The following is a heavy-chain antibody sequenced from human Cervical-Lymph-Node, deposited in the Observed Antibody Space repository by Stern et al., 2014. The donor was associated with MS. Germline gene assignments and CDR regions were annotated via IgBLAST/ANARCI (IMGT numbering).Heavy chain of an antibody. J-gene: IGHJ6*02. Sequence: DQLVESGGGLVKPGGSLRLSCAASGFTVSDFYMSWMRQAPGKGLEWVSYISSNGKTTYYADSVEGRFTISRDNAKNSVVLQMNSLRAEDTAVYYCARAGTSYYYYRLDVWGQGTTVTVSS. CDR3: ARAGTSYYYYRLDV. CDR1: GFTVSDFY. CDR2: ISSNGKTT. D-gene: IGHD1-14*01. V-gene: IGHV3-11*01.